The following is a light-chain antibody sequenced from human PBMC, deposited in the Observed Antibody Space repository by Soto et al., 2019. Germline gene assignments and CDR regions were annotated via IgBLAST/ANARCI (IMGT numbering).Light chain of an antibody. V-gene: IGKV1-12*01. CDR3: QQANSFPLT. CDR2: TVS. J-gene: IGKJ4*01. CDR1: QGISSW. Sequence: DIQMTQSPSSVSASVGDRVTITCRASQGISSWLAWYQQKPGKAPKLRIYTVSSLQSGVPSRFSGSGSGTDFTLTMPSLLPGDFATSYCQQANSFPLTFGGGTKVEIK.